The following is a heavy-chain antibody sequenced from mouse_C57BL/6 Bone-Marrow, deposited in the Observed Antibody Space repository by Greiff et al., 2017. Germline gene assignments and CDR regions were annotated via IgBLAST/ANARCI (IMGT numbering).Heavy chain of an antibody. D-gene: IGHD2-5*01. CDR3: ARSNYDYAMDY. CDR2: INPYNGGT. CDR1: GYTFTDYY. Sequence: VQLQQSGPVLVKPGASVKMSCKASGYTFTDYYMNWVKQSHGKSLEWIGVINPYNGGTSYNQKFKGKATLTVDKSSSTAYMELNSLTSEDSAVYYCARSNYDYAMDYWGQGTSGTVSS. V-gene: IGHV1-19*01. J-gene: IGHJ4*01.